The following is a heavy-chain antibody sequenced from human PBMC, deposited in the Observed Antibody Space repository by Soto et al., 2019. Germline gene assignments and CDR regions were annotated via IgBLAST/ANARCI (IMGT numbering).Heavy chain of an antibody. Sequence: GGSLRLSCAASGFTFSSYAMSWVRQAPGKGLEWVSGISGSGGSTYYADSVKGRFTISRDNSKNTLYLQMNSLGAEDTAVYYCAKDFSDSAQYYFDYWGQGTLVTVSS. CDR3: AKDFSDSAQYYFDY. CDR2: ISGSGGST. J-gene: IGHJ4*02. CDR1: GFTFSSYA. D-gene: IGHD3-3*01. V-gene: IGHV3-23*01.